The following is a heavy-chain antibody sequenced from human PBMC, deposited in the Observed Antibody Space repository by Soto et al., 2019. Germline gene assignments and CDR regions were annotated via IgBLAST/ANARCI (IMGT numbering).Heavy chain of an antibody. V-gene: IGHV3-23*01. J-gene: IGHJ4*02. CDR3: ARVRLRPYYFWC. CDR2: VSAGGDNT. D-gene: IGHD4-17*01. CDR1: GFTFANYA. Sequence: PGGSLRLSCTASGFTFANYAMHWVRQAPGKGLEWVSRVSAGGDNTDYADAAKGRFTISRDNSKNTLFLQMTSRRAEDMSLFYCARVRLRPYYFWCWGRGTMVAVAS.